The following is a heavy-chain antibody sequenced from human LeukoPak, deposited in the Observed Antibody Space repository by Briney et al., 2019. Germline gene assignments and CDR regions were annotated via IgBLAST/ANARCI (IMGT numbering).Heavy chain of an antibody. CDR1: DYTFSNYG. D-gene: IGHD3-3*01. Sequence: GASVKVSCKASDYTFSNYGISWVRQAPGQGLEWMGWINTYNGNTNYAQGLQGRVTMTIDTSTSTAYMELRRLRSDDTAMYYCAGDLDFWSGYLDYWGQGTLVTVSS. CDR3: AGDLDFWSGYLDY. J-gene: IGHJ4*02. V-gene: IGHV1-18*01. CDR2: INTYNGNT.